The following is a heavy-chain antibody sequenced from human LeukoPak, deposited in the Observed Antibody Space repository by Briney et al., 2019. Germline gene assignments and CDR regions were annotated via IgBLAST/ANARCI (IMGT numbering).Heavy chain of an antibody. CDR3: ARDEGIAAAGAPYYYYYYMDV. CDR2: ISSSGSTI. J-gene: IGHJ6*03. CDR1: GFTFSDYY. D-gene: IGHD6-13*01. V-gene: IGHV3-11*01. Sequence: GGSLRLSCAASGFTFSDYYMSWIRQAPGKGLEWVSYISSSGSTIYYADSVKGRFTISRDNAKNSLYLQMNSLRAEDTAVYYCARDEGIAAAGAPYYYYYYMDVWGKGTTVTVSS.